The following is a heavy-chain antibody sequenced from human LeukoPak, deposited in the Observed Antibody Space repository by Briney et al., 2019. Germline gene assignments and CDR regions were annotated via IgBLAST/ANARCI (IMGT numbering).Heavy chain of an antibody. J-gene: IGHJ6*02. CDR3: AGDGIVVVPAAMSNYYYYYGMDV. CDR1: GGSISSGDYY. V-gene: IGHV4-30-4*01. Sequence: SETLSLTCTVSGGSISSGDYYWSWIRQPPGKGLEWIGYIYYSGSTYYNPSLKSRVTISVDTSKNQFSLKLSSVTAADTAVYYCAGDGIVVVPAAMSNYYYYYGMDVWGQGTTVTVSS. CDR2: IYYSGST. D-gene: IGHD2-2*01.